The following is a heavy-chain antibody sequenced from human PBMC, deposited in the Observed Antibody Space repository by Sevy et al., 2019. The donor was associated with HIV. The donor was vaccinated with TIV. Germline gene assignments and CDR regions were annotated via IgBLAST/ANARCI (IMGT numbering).Heavy chain of an antibody. D-gene: IGHD3-22*01. CDR2: TRYDGTID. Sequence: GGYLRLSCAASGFTFSNFGMHWVRQAPGKGLEWMAVTRYDGTIDHYAESVKGRFTISRDNVKNTLFLQMNRLNVDDTAVYFCETRGGSYYDLSDYYGMDVWGQGTTVTVSS. CDR3: ETRGGSYYDLSDYYGMDV. J-gene: IGHJ6*02. V-gene: IGHV3-30*03. CDR1: GFTFSNFG.